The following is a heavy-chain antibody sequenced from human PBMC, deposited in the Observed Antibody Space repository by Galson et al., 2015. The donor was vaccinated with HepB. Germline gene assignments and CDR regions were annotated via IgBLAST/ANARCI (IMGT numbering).Heavy chain of an antibody. V-gene: IGHV4-59*12. Sequence: ETLSLTCTVSGGSISSYYWSWIRQPPGKGLEWIGYIYYSGSTNYNPSLKSRVTMSVDTSKNQFSLKLSSVTAADTAVYYCARGAQRWPRARYFDLWGRGTLVTVSS. CDR2: IYYSGST. CDR3: ARGAQRWPRARYFDL. J-gene: IGHJ2*01. D-gene: IGHD4-23*01. CDR1: GGSISSYY.